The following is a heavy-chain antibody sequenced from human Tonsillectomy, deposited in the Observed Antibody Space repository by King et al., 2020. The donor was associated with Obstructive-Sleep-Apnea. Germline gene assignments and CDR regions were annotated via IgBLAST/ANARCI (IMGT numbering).Heavy chain of an antibody. CDR3: VRDYRNSATSVRQH. D-gene: IGHD2/OR15-2a*01. J-gene: IGHJ1*01. Sequence: QLVQSGGGLIQPGGSLRLSCAASGLTFSSYWMSWVRQAPGKGLEWVANIKEDGSEKNYVDSVKGRFTISRDNAKNSLYLQMNSLRGEDTAVYYCVRDYRNSATSVRQHWGQGTLVTVSS. V-gene: IGHV3-7*03. CDR1: GLTFSSYW. CDR2: IKEDGSEK.